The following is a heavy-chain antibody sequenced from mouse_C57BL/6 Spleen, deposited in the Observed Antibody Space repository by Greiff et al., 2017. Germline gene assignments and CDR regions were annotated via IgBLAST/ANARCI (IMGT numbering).Heavy chain of an antibody. CDR3: ARGDY. V-gene: IGHV5-17*01. Sequence: EVKLMESGGGLVKPGGSLKLSCAASGFTFSDYGMHWVRQAPEKGLEWVAYISSGSSTISYADTVKGRFTISRDNAKNTLFLQMTSLRSEDTAMYYCARGDYWGQGTTLTVSS. J-gene: IGHJ2*01. CDR2: ISSGSSTI. CDR1: GFTFSDYG.